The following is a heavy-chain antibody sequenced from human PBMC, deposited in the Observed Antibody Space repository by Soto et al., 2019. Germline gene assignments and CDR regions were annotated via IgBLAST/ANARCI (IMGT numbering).Heavy chain of an antibody. Sequence: RASVKVSCKTSGFTFSNSAVQWVRQARGQRLEWMGWIVVGSGTTNYAQKFRERVTITRDMSTSTAHMEVSSLTSEDTAVYYCAAELYSGGSCCSFDIWGQGTMVTVSS. J-gene: IGHJ3*02. CDR2: IVVGSGTT. CDR3: AAELYSGGSCCSFDI. CDR1: GFTFSNSA. V-gene: IGHV1-58*01. D-gene: IGHD2-15*01.